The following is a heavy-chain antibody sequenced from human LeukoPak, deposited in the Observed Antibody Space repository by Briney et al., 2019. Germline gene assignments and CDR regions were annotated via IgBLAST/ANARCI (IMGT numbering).Heavy chain of an antibody. CDR1: GFTFSSYT. CDR2: ISGSGGST. J-gene: IGHJ4*02. Sequence: PGGSLRLSCAASGFTFSSYTMSWVRQAPGKGLEWVSAISGSGGSTYYADSVKGRFTISRDNSKNTLYLQMNSLRAEDTAVYYCANIPGYSSSWYVVDYWGQGTLVTVSS. V-gene: IGHV3-23*01. D-gene: IGHD6-13*01. CDR3: ANIPGYSSSWYVVDY.